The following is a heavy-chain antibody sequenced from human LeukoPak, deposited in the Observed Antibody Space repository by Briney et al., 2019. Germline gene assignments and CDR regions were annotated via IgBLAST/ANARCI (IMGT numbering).Heavy chain of an antibody. CDR2: IYSSGTT. J-gene: IGHJ4*02. V-gene: IGHV4-59*11. D-gene: IGHD2-2*01. Sequence: SETLSLTCTVSGGSMNDHYWTWIRQPPEKGLELIGHIYSSGTTAYTPSLKSRVTMSIDTSRNQFSLNVFSVTAADSAVYYCARFNSGCSEASRYVHYWGQGILVIVSS. CDR1: GGSMNDHY. CDR3: ARFNSGCSEASRYVHY.